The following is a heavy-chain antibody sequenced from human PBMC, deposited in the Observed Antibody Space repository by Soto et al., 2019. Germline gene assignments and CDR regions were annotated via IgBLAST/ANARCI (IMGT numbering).Heavy chain of an antibody. D-gene: IGHD6-19*01. CDR3: ASEAVTGTAGLDF. V-gene: IGHV1-2*02. CDR1: GYTFSGFY. J-gene: IGHJ4*02. CDR2: INPNSGGT. Sequence: GASVKVSCKASGYTFSGFYMHWVRQAPGQGLEWMGWINPNSGGTKSAEKFQGRVTMTRDTSISTAYMELSRLTSDDTAVYYCASEAVTGTAGLDFWGQGTQVTVSS.